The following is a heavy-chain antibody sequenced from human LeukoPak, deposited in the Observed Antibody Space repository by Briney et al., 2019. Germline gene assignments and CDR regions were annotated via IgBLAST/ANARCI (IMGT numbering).Heavy chain of an antibody. J-gene: IGHJ4*02. CDR2: IYHSGST. CDR1: GYSISSGYY. CDR3: ARDEYTYGSRTHPYFSDY. V-gene: IGHV4-38-2*02. Sequence: PSETLSLTCTVSGYSISSGYYWGWIRQPPGKGLEWIGSIYHSGSTYYNPSLKSRVTISVDTSKNQFSLKLSSVTAADTALYYCARDEYTYGSRTHPYFSDYWGQGTLVTVSS. D-gene: IGHD5-18*01.